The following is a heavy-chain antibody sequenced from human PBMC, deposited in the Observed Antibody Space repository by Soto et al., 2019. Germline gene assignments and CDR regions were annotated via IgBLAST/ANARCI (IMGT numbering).Heavy chain of an antibody. CDR1: GGSISSYY. CDR2: IYYSGST. J-gene: IGHJ4*02. CDR3: ARSPDYDFWSGYSYYCDY. Sequence: SETLSLTCTVSGGSISSYYWSWIRQPPGKGLEWIGYIYYSGSTNYNPSLKSRVTISVDTSKNQFSLKLSSVTAADTAVYYCARSPDYDFWSGYSYYCDYWGQGTLGTVSS. D-gene: IGHD3-3*01. V-gene: IGHV4-59*01.